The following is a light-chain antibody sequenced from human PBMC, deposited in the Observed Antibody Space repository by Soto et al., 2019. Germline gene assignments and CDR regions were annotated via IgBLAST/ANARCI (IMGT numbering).Light chain of an antibody. CDR2: DVS. Sequence: QSALTQPASVSGSPGQSITISCTGTSSDVGGYNYVYWYQQHPGKASKLMIYDVSNRRSGDSNRFSGSKSGNTASLTISGPQAEDEADYDCSSYTSSSIDYVFGTGTKLTVL. CDR1: SSDVGGYNY. CDR3: SSYTSSSIDYV. J-gene: IGLJ1*01. V-gene: IGLV2-14*01.